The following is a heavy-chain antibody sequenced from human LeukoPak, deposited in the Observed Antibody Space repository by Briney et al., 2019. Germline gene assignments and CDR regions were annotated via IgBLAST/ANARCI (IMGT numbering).Heavy chain of an antibody. CDR1: GGTFSGYY. D-gene: IGHD6-19*01. Sequence: SETLSLTCAVYGGTFSGYYWGWIRQPPGKGLEWIGSIYHSGSTYYNPPLKSRVTISVDTSKNQFSLKLSSVTAADTAVYYCARTVAAHVLGYFDYWGQGTLVTVSS. CDR2: IYHSGST. V-gene: IGHV4-38-2*01. CDR3: ARTVAAHVLGYFDY. J-gene: IGHJ4*02.